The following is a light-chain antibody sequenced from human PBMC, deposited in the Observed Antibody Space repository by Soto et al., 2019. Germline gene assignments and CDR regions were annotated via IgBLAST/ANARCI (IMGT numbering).Light chain of an antibody. Sequence: EIVLTQSPAILSVSPGERATLSCRASQSISRSLAWYQQKPGQAPRLLIYGASTRATGIPARFSGSGSGTEFTLTISSLQSEDFAVYYCQQYKNWSFGQGTKVDIK. CDR1: QSISRS. CDR3: QQYKNWS. V-gene: IGKV3-15*01. CDR2: GAS. J-gene: IGKJ1*01.